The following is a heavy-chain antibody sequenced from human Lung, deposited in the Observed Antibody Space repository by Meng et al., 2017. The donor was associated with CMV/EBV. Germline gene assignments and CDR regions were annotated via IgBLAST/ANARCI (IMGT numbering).Heavy chain of an antibody. CDR3: AKIWYDIVVVPAAPVY. V-gene: IGHV3-21*04. Sequence: GESLKISCAASDFIFSTFSMNWVRQAPGKGLEWVSHISSSSSYIYYADSVKGRFTISRDNSKKSLFLQIHSLRAEDTAVYYCAKIWYDIVVVPAAPVYWGQGKXVNGAS. CDR2: ISSSSSYI. CDR1: DFIFSTFS. J-gene: IGHJ4*02. D-gene: IGHD2-2*01.